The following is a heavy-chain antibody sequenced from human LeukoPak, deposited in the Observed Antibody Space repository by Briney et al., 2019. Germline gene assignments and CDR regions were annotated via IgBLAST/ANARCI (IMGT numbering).Heavy chain of an antibody. D-gene: IGHD3-16*01. J-gene: IGHJ4*02. Sequence: SETLSLTCTVSGGSISSSPYYWGWIRQPPGKGLEWIGAISNTGVTYYNPSLRSRVTIFADTSKNHFSLNLRSVTAADTVLYYCASAPRQASIGGLDYWGQGTLVTVSS. CDR2: ISNTGVT. V-gene: IGHV4-39*02. CDR3: ASAPRQASIGGLDY. CDR1: GGSISSSPYY.